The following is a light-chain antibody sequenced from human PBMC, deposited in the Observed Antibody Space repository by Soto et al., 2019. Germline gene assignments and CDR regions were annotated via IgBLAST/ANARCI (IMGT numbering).Light chain of an antibody. CDR1: SSDVGGYNY. Sequence: QSALTQPPSASGSPGQSVTISCTGTSSDVGGYNYVSWYQQHPGKAPTLMIYEVSKRPSGVPDRLSGSKSGNTASLTVSGLQAEDEADYYCSSYAGSKGVFGGGTKVTVL. CDR2: EVS. J-gene: IGLJ2*01. CDR3: SSYAGSKGV. V-gene: IGLV2-8*01.